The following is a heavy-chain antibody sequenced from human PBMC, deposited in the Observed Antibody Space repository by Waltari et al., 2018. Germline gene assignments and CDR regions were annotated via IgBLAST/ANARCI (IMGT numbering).Heavy chain of an antibody. J-gene: IGHJ4*02. Sequence: QVQLQQWGAGLLKPSETLSLTCAVYGGSFSGYYWSWIRQPPGQGLEWIGEINHSRSTDYNPSLKSRVTISVDTSKNQFSLKLSSVTAADTAVYYCARNPVVPTRRQQLVPFDYWGQGTLVTVSS. CDR1: GGSFSGYY. D-gene: IGHD6-13*01. CDR2: INHSRST. V-gene: IGHV4-34*01. CDR3: ARNPVVPTRRQQLVPFDY.